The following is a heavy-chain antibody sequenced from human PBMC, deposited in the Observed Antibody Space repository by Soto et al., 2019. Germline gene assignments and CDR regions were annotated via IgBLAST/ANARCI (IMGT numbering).Heavy chain of an antibody. CDR2: INSDGSST. J-gene: IGHJ3*02. D-gene: IGHD4-17*01. Sequence: GGPLRLSCAASGFTFSSYWMHWVRQAPGKGLVWVSRINSDGSSTSYADSVKGRFTISRDNAKNTLYLQMNSLRAEDTAVYYCASHYGPDAFDIWGQGTMVTVSS. CDR3: ASHYGPDAFDI. V-gene: IGHV3-74*01. CDR1: GFTFSSYW.